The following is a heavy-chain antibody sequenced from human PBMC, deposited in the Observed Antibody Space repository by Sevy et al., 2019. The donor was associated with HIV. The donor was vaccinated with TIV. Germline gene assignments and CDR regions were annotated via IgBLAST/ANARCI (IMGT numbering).Heavy chain of an antibody. CDR3: ARAGFDSSGYYYSH. J-gene: IGHJ4*02. V-gene: IGHV3-48*02. CDR1: GFTFSSYS. D-gene: IGHD3-22*01. Sequence: GGSLRLSCAASGFTFSSYSMNWVRQAPGKGLEWVSYISSSSSTIYYADSVKGRFTISRDNAKNSLYLQMNSLGDEDTAVYYCARAGFDSSGYYYSHWGQGTLVTVSS. CDR2: ISSSSSTI.